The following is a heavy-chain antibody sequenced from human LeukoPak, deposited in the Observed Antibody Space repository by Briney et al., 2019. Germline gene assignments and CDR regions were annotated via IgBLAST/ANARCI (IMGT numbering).Heavy chain of an antibody. V-gene: IGHV3-7*01. D-gene: IGHD6-19*01. Sequence: GGSLRLSCAASGFSLGTYWVTWVRQAPGTGLEWVANINPGGTETYYVEPVKGRFTISRDNAKNLVYLQMNSLRAEDSAVYHCGRFGYVAGVDLWGQGTLVTVSS. CDR3: GRFGYVAGVDL. J-gene: IGHJ4*02. CDR1: GFSLGTYW. CDR2: INPGGTET.